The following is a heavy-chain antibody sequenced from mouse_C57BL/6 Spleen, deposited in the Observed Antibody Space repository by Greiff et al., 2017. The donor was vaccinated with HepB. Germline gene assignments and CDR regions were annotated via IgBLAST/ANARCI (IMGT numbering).Heavy chain of an antibody. D-gene: IGHD6-2*01. J-gene: IGHJ3*01. CDR3: ARDSLGTPFAY. Sequence: VKLQESGPGLVAPSQSLSITCTVSGFSLTSYAISWVRQPPGKGLEWLGVIWTGGGINYNSALKSRLSISKDNSKSQVFLKMNSLQTDDTARYYCARDSLGTPFAYWGQGTLVTVSA. CDR1: GFSLTSYA. CDR2: IWTGGGI. V-gene: IGHV2-9-1*01.